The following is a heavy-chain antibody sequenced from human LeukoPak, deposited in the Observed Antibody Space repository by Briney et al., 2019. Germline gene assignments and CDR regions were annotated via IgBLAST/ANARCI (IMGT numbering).Heavy chain of an antibody. J-gene: IGHJ4*02. V-gene: IGHV4-38-2*02. CDR2: IYHSGST. Sequence: TSETLSLTCTVSGYSISSGYYWGCIRQPPGKGLEWIGSIYHSGSTYYNPSLKSRVTISVDTSKNQFSLKLSSVTAADTAVYYCARNQGATTARYFDYWGQGTLVTVSS. D-gene: IGHD1-26*01. CDR1: GYSISSGYY. CDR3: ARNQGATTARYFDY.